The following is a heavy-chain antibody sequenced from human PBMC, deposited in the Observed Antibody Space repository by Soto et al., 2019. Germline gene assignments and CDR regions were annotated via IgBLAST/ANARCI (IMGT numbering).Heavy chain of an antibody. J-gene: IGHJ4*02. Sequence: EVQLVESGGGLVQPGRSLRLSCAASGFTFDDYAMHWVRQAPGKGLERVSGLSGNSGSIGYADSVKGRFTISRDNAKNYRYLPMISLRAEDTALYYCARDLGYDILTGYYDYWGQGTLVTVSS. CDR2: LSGNSGSI. CDR3: ARDLGYDILTGYYDY. D-gene: IGHD3-9*01. CDR1: GFTFDDYA. V-gene: IGHV3-9*01.